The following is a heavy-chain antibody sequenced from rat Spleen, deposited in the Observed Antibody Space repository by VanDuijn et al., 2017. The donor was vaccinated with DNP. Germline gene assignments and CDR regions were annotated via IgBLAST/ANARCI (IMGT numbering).Heavy chain of an antibody. CDR1: GFTFSNYD. CDR2: ISYEGSST. D-gene: IGHD1-2*01. Sequence: EVQLVESGGGLVQPGRSMKLSCAASGFTFSNYDMAWVRQAPKKGLEWVASISYEGSSTYYRDSVKGRFTISRDNAKSTLYLQMDSLRSEDTATYYCTTAESYGFDYWGQGVMVTVSS. J-gene: IGHJ2*01. V-gene: IGHV5-22*01. CDR3: TTAESYGFDY.